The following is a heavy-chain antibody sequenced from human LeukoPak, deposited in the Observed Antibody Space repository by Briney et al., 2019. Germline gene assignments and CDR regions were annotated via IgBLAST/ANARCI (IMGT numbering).Heavy chain of an antibody. CDR1: GFTFSNAW. V-gene: IGHV3-15*01. CDR3: TTDASQYYYDSSGYGI. CDR2: IKSKTDGRTT. J-gene: IGHJ3*02. D-gene: IGHD3-22*01. Sequence: KSGGSLRLSCAASGFTFSNAWMSWVRQAPGKGLEWVGRIKSKTDGRTTDYAAPVKGRFTISRDDSKNTLYLQMNSLKTEDTAVYYCTTDASQYYYDSSGYGIWGQGTMVTVSS.